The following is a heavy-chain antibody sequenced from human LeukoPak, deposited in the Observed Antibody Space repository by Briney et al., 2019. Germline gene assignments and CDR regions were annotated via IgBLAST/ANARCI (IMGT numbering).Heavy chain of an antibody. CDR1: GYTFTSYG. Sequence: ASVKVSCKASGYTFTSYGISWVRQAPGQGLEWMGWISAYNGNTNYAQKVQGRVTMTTDTSTSTAYMELRSLRSDDTAVYYCARGVDYYDSSDYPAFDIWGQGTMVTVSS. D-gene: IGHD3-22*01. V-gene: IGHV1-18*01. CDR2: ISAYNGNT. CDR3: ARGVDYYDSSDYPAFDI. J-gene: IGHJ3*02.